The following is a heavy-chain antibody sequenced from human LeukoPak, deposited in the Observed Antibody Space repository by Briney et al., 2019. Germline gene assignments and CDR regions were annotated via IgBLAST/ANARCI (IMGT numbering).Heavy chain of an antibody. Sequence: GGSLRLSCAASGFTFSSYEMNWVRQAPGKGLEWVSYISSSGSTIYYADSVKGRFTISRDSAKNSLYLQMNSLRAEDTAVYYCARVNGDLGGYYCYYMDVWGKGTTVTVSS. CDR3: ARVNGDLGGYYCYYMDV. CDR1: GFTFSSYE. CDR2: ISSSGSTI. D-gene: IGHD3-10*01. J-gene: IGHJ6*03. V-gene: IGHV3-48*03.